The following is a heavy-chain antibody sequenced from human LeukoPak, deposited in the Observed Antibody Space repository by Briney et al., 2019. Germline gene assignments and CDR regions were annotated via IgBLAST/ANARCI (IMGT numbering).Heavy chain of an antibody. V-gene: IGHV3-33*01. CDR2: IWYDGSNK. D-gene: IGHD4-17*01. J-gene: IGHJ4*02. CDR1: GFTFSSYG. Sequence: GGSLRLSCAASGFTFSSYGMHWVRQAPGKGLEWVAVIWYDGSNKYYADSVKGRFTISRDNSKNTLYLQMNSLRAEDTAVYYCARDAGDFYYFDYWGQGTLVTVPS. CDR3: ARDAGDFYYFDY.